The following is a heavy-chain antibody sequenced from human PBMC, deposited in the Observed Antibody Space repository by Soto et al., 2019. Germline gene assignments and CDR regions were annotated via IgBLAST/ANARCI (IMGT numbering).Heavy chain of an antibody. Sequence: SETLSLTCAVYGGSFSGYYWSWIRQPPGKGLEWIGEINHSGSTNYNPSLKSRVTISVDTSKNQFSLKLSSVTAADTAVYYCARERYYGSGRGWFDPWGQGTLVTVSS. CDR1: GGSFSGYY. D-gene: IGHD3-10*01. CDR2: INHSGST. V-gene: IGHV4-34*01. CDR3: ARERYYGSGRGWFDP. J-gene: IGHJ5*02.